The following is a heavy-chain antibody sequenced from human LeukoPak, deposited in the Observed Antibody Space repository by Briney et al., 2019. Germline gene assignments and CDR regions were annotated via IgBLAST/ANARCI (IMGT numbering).Heavy chain of an antibody. J-gene: IGHJ4*02. D-gene: IGHD5-18*01. V-gene: IGHV1-2*02. CDR2: INPNSGGT. CDR1: GYTFTGYY. CDR3: ARVQLWSSFFDY. Sequence: GASVKVSCKASGYTFTGYYMHWVRQAPGQGLEWMGWINPNSGGTNYAQKFQGRVTMTRDTSISTAYMELSRLRSNDTAVYYCARVQLWSSFFDYWGQGTLVTVSS.